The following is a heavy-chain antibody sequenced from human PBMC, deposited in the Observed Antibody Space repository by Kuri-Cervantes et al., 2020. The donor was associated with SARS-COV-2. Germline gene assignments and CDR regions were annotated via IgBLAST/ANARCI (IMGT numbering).Heavy chain of an antibody. CDR2: IGTGGDT. D-gene: IGHD1-1*01. Sequence: GESLKISCAASGLTFSSYDMHWVRQATRKGLEWVSSIGTGGDTYYPGSVKGRFTISRDNSKNTLYLQMNSLRAEDTAVYYCAKDSDWSLDYWGQGTLVTVSS. CDR1: GLTFSSYD. V-gene: IGHV3-13*01. J-gene: IGHJ4*02. CDR3: AKDSDWSLDY.